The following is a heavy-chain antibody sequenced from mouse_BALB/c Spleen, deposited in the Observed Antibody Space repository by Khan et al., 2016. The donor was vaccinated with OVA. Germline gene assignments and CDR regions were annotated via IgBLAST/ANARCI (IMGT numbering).Heavy chain of an antibody. CDR2: INPSTGYS. Sequence: QVQLQQPGAELAKPGASVKMSCKASGYTFTSYWMHWGKQRPGQGLEWIGYINPSTGYSEYNQKFKDKATLTADKSSSTAYMQMSSMTSEDSAVYYCARCCQLSYGSRGDAMDYWGQGTSVTVSS. D-gene: IGHD1-1*01. V-gene: IGHV1-7*01. CDR3: ARCCQLSYGSRGDAMDY. CDR1: GYTFTSYW. J-gene: IGHJ4*01.